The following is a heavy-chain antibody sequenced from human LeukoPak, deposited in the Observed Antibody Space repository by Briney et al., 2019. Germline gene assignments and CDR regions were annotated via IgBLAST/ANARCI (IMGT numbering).Heavy chain of an antibody. CDR3: AELGITMIGGV. CDR2: IHTDGRST. Sequence: PGGSLRLSCAASGFTFSSYWMYWVRQAPGKGLVCVSRIHTDGRSTYYADSLKGRFTISRDNAKNTLYLQMNSLRAEDTAVYYCAELGITMIGGVWGKGTTVTISS. V-gene: IGHV3-74*01. J-gene: IGHJ6*04. D-gene: IGHD3-10*02. CDR1: GFTFSSYW.